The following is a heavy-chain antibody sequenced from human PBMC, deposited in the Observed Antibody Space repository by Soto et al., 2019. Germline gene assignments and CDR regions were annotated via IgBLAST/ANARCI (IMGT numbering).Heavy chain of an antibody. CDR2: ISSSSSTI. Sequence: GGSLRLSCAASGFTFSSYSMNWVRQAPGKGLEWVSYISSSSSTIYYADSVKGRFTISRDNAKNSLYLQMNSPRAEDTAVYYCASSGYTYYDYIWGSYRYNWFDPWGQGTLVTVSS. CDR1: GFTFSSYS. D-gene: IGHD3-16*02. V-gene: IGHV3-48*01. J-gene: IGHJ5*02. CDR3: ASSGYTYYDYIWGSYRYNWFDP.